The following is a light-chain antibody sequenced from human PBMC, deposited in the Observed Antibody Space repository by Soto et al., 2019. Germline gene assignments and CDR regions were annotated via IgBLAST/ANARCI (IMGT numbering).Light chain of an antibody. Sequence: DIQMTQSPSALSASVGDRVTITCRGSQGISSWLAWYQQKPGKAPRLLIYKASSLANGVPSRFSGSGSGTEFTLTISSLQPEDVATYHCQQHTTFGQGTKVEI. CDR1: QGISSW. V-gene: IGKV1-5*03. CDR2: KAS. J-gene: IGKJ1*01. CDR3: QQHTT.